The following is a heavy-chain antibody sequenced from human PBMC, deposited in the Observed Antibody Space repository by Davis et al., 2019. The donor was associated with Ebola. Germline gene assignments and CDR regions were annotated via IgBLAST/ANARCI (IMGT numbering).Heavy chain of an antibody. D-gene: IGHD3-16*01. CDR3: ARGTRQLWGWVDP. J-gene: IGHJ5*02. Sequence: SETLSLTCTVSGGSISSYYWSWIRQPPGTALHSICSFSSRCCSNSNPSLKSRVTISVDTSKNQFSLKLSSVTAADTAVYYCARGTRQLWGWVDPWGQGTLVTVSS. CDR2: FSSRCCS. V-gene: IGHV4-59*01. CDR1: GGSISSYY.